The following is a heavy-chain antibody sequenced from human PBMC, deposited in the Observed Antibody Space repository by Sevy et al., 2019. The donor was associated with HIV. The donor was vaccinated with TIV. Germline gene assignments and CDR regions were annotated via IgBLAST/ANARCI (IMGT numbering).Heavy chain of an antibody. D-gene: IGHD3-16*01. CDR2: IVVGSDIT. J-gene: IGHJ3*02. V-gene: IGHV1-58*01. CDR3: AAEDMTTIGGRLRVFDI. Sequence: ASVKVSCKASGLTFTNSAVQWVRQARGQRLEWIGWIVVGSDITNYAQRFHERVTITRDMSTNTAYMEVSRLRPDDTAVYYCAAEDMTTIGGRLRVFDIWGQGTMVTVSS. CDR1: GLTFTNSA.